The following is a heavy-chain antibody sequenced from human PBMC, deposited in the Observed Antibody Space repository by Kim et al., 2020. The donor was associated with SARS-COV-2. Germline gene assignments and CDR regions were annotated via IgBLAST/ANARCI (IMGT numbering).Heavy chain of an antibody. V-gene: IGHV1-69*01. D-gene: IGHD6-19*01. Sequence: AQKFQGRVTITADESTSTAYMELSSLRSEDTAVYYCARDHSSGWWIGFDYWGQGTLVTVSS. CDR3: ARDHSSGWWIGFDY. J-gene: IGHJ4*02.